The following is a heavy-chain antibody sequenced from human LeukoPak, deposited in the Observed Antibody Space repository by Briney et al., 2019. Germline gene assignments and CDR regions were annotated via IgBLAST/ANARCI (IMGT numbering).Heavy chain of an antibody. CDR1: GGSISSYY. CDR2: IHHSGSI. Sequence: SETLSLTCTVSGGSISSYYWGWIRQPPGKGLQWIGSIHHSGSIYYNPSLKSRVTISVDTSKNQFSLKLSSVTAADTAVYYCARTSSSGLVGGYYFDYWGQGTLVTVPS. CDR3: ARTSSSGLVGGYYFDY. D-gene: IGHD6-19*01. V-gene: IGHV4-38-2*02. J-gene: IGHJ4*02.